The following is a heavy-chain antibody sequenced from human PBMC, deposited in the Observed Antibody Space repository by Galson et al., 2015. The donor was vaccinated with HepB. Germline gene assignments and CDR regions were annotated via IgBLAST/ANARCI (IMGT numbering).Heavy chain of an antibody. CDR3: TKESRGNGFFES. Sequence: SVKVSCKVSGHTLTNLSIHWVRQAPGKGLQWMGGFDPEEGNRAHAPTFEGRVTLTEDSSKDTVYMELSSLSAEDTAIYYCTKESRGNGFFESWGQGTLVAVSS. J-gene: IGHJ4*02. V-gene: IGHV1-24*01. CDR1: GHTLTNLS. CDR2: FDPEEGNR. D-gene: IGHD6-25*01.